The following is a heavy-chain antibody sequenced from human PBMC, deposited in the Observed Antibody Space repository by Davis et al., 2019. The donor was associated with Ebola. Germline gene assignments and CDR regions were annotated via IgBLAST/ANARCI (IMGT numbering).Heavy chain of an antibody. CDR2: IYYSGTT. CDR3: ARGSQWLGPDY. Sequence: ESLKISCAASGFTFSSYWMSWVRQPPGKGLEWVGYIYYSGTTHYNPSLRGRVTISVDTSKKHFSLKLGSVTAADTAVYYCARGSQWLGPDYWGQGTLVTVSS. CDR1: GFTFSSYW. J-gene: IGHJ4*02. V-gene: IGHV4-59*01. D-gene: IGHD6-19*01.